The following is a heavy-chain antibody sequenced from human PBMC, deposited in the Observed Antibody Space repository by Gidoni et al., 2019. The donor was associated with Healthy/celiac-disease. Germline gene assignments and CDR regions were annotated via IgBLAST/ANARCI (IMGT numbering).Heavy chain of an antibody. CDR1: GWSFSGYY. CDR2: INHSGST. Sequence: QVQLQQWGAGLLKPSETLSLTCAVYGWSFSGYYWSWIRQPPGKGLEWIGEINHSGSTNYNPSLESRVTISVDTSKNQFSLKLSSVTAADTAVYYCARFRPVGRLRLSYWYFDLWGRGTLVTVSS. CDR3: ARFRPVGRLRLSYWYFDL. D-gene: IGHD4-17*01. J-gene: IGHJ2*01. V-gene: IGHV4-34*01.